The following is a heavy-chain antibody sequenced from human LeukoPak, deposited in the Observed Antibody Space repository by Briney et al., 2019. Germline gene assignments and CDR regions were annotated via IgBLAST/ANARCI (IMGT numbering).Heavy chain of an antibody. J-gene: IGHJ3*01. Sequence: GGSLRLSCAASGFTFSSYSMNWVRQAPGKGLEWVSSISSSSSYIYYADSVKGRFTISRDNAKKSLYVQIDSLRAEDTAVYYCARVMAAAGFGLDVWGQGTLVTVSS. D-gene: IGHD6-13*01. V-gene: IGHV3-21*01. CDR1: GFTFSSYS. CDR2: ISSSSSYI. CDR3: ARVMAAAGFGLDV.